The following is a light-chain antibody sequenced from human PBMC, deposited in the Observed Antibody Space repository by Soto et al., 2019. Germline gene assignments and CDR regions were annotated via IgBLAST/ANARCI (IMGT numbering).Light chain of an antibody. CDR1: QSIDTF. CDR3: QQSYSTPT. V-gene: IGKV1-39*01. CDR2: GAS. Sequence: DIQMTQSPSSLSASVRDRVTISCRASQSIDTFLHWYQQKPGKAPKLLIYGASNLQSGVPSRFSGSGSGTVFTLTISSLQPDDFATYYCQQSYSTPTFGQGTKVDIK. J-gene: IGKJ1*01.